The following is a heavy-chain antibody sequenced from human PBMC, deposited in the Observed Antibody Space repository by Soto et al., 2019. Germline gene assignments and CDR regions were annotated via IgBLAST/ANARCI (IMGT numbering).Heavy chain of an antibody. V-gene: IGHV4-30-2*01. J-gene: IGHJ4*02. CDR2: IYHSGTT. Sequence: GSSQITGGYSWNWIRQPPGKGLEWIGYIYHSGTTNYNPSLKSRVTISVDRSKNQFSLNLRSVTAADTAMYYCARGHDYGFDFWGQGTLVAVSS. CDR3: ARGHDYGFDF. CDR1: GSSQITGGYS. D-gene: IGHD3-10*01.